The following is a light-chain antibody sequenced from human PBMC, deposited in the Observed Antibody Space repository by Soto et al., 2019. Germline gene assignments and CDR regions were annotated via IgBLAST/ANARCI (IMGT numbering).Light chain of an antibody. J-gene: IGKJ1*01. CDR2: GAS. CDR1: QSVSSN. V-gene: IGKV3-15*01. CDR3: QQYNNWWT. Sequence: EIVMTQSPATLSVSPGERATLSCRASQSVSSNLAWYQQKPGQAPRLLIYGASTRATGIQARFSGSGSGTELTLTISSLQSEDFAVYYCQQYNNWWTFGQGTKVEIQ.